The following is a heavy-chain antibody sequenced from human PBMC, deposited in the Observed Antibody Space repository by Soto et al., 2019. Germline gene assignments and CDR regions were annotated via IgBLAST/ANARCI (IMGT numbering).Heavy chain of an antibody. J-gene: IGHJ5*02. CDR3: ARGGIVVVPAARRFDP. CDR2: INHSVST. CDR1: GGSFSGYY. V-gene: IGHV4-34*01. Sequence: QVQLQQWGAGLLKPSETLSLTCAVYGGSFSGYYWSWIRQPPGKGLEWIGEINHSVSTNYNPSLKRRVTISVDTSKNQFSLKLSSVTAADTAVYYCARGGIVVVPAARRFDPWGQGTLVTVSS. D-gene: IGHD2-2*01.